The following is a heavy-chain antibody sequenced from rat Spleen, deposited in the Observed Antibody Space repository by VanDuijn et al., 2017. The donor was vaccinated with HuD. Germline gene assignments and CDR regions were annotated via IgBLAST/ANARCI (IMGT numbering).Heavy chain of an antibody. CDR2: ISSDGGRN. CDR1: GFTFSDYY. V-gene: IGHV5-20*01. CDR3: ATRDYIGYTGIF. J-gene: IGHJ2*01. D-gene: IGHD1-2*01. Sequence: EVQLVESDGGLVQPGRSLKLSCAASGFTFSDYYMAWVRQAPTKGLEWVASISSDGGRNFYRDSVKGRFTISRDNAKSSLYLQMDSLRSGDTATYYCATRDYIGYTGIFWGQGVMVTVSS.